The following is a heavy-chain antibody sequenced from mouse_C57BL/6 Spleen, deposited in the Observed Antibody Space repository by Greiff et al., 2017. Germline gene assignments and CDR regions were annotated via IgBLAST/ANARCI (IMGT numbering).Heavy chain of an antibody. CDR3: TGPFAY. CDR1: GFTFSHYW. V-gene: IGHV6-3*01. J-gene: IGHJ3*01. Sequence: EVNVVESGGGLVQPGGSMKLSCVASGFTFSHYWMNWVRQSPEKGLECVAQIRLKSDNYATHYAESVKGRFTISRDDSKSSVYLQMNNLRAEDTGIYYCTGPFAYWGQGTLVTVSA. CDR2: IRLKSDNYAT.